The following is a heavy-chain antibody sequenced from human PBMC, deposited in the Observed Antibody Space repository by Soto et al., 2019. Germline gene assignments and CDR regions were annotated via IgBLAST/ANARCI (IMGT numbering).Heavy chain of an antibody. Sequence: GGSLRLSCAASGFTSSSYGMHWVRQAPGKGLEWVAVIWYDGSNKYYADSVKGRFTISRDNSKNTLYLQMNSLRAEDTAVYYCARPSRRYNWNYAVDYWGQGTLVTVSS. CDR3: ARPSRRYNWNYAVDY. J-gene: IGHJ4*02. D-gene: IGHD1-7*01. V-gene: IGHV3-33*01. CDR1: GFTSSSYG. CDR2: IWYDGSNK.